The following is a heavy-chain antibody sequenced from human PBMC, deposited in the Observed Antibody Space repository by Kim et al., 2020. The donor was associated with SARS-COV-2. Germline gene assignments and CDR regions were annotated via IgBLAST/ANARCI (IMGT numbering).Heavy chain of an antibody. CDR2: IIPIFGTA. V-gene: IGHV1-69*13. CDR1: GGTFSSYA. CDR3: ARGLHPITIFGVVPEFYYYYGMDV. J-gene: IGHJ6*02. Sequence: SVKVSCKASGGTFSSYATSWVRQAPGQGLEWMGGIIPIFGTANYAHKFQGRVTITADESTGTAYMELSSLRSEDTAVYYCARGLHPITIFGVVPEFYYYYGMDVWGQGTTVTVSS. D-gene: IGHD3-3*01.